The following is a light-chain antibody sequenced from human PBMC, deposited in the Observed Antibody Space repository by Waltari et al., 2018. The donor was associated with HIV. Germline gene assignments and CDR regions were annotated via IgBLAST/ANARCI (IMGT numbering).Light chain of an antibody. V-gene: IGKV3-20*01. Sequence: IVLTQSPGTLSLSPGERATFSCRASQSVSSDLAWYHQRPGQAPRLLIYGASTMATGIPDRFSGSGSGTDFTLTINSLEPEDFAVYYCQHYTSSPTWTFGQGTKVEIK. CDR2: GAS. CDR3: QHYTSSPTWT. CDR1: QSVSSD. J-gene: IGKJ1*01.